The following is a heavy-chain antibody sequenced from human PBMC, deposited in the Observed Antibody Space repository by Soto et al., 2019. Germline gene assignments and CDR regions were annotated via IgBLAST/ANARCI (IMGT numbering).Heavy chain of an antibody. CDR2: IYYSGST. D-gene: IGHD3-10*01. J-gene: IGHJ6*02. V-gene: IGHV4-39*07. CDR3: ARETDRLWFGELSDYYYGMDV. Sequence: SETLSLTCTVSGGSISSSSYYWGWIRQPPGKGLEWIGSIYYSGSTYYNPSLKSRVTISVDTSKNQFSLKLSSVTAADTAVYYCARETDRLWFGELSDYYYGMDVWGQGATVTVSS. CDR1: GGSISSSSYY.